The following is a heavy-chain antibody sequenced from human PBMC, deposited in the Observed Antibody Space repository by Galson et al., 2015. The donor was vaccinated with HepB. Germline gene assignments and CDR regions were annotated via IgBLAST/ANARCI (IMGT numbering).Heavy chain of an antibody. Sequence: SLRLSCAVSGFTFSSYAMHWVRQAPGKGLEWVAVILYDESNTYYADSVKGRFTISRDNSKNTLYLHVNSLRAEDTAVYYCARDRASGGYSYDYWGQGTLVTVSS. V-gene: IGHV3-30-3*01. CDR3: ARDRASGGYSYDY. CDR2: ILYDESNT. J-gene: IGHJ4*02. CDR1: GFTFSSYA. D-gene: IGHD2-21*01.